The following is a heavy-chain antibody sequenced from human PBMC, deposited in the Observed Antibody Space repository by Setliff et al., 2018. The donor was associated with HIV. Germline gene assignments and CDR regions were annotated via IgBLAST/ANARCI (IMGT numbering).Heavy chain of an antibody. V-gene: IGHV4-59*01. CDR2: IYIYNSGST. J-gene: IGHJ4*02. CDR1: GGSFSGYY. Sequence: SETLSFTCSVSGGSFSGYYWSWIRQPPGKGLEWIGYIYIYNSGSTNYNPSLTSRVTISVDTSRNQFSLKLTSVTAADTAIYYCARGVNFDYWGQGTQVTVSS. CDR3: ARGVNFDY. D-gene: IGHD3-3*01.